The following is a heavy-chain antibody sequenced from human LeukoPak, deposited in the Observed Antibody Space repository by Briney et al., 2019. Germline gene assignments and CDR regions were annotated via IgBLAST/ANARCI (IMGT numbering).Heavy chain of an antibody. Sequence: TSETLSLTCTVSGGSISSGSYYWSWIRQPAGKGLEWIGRIFPGGRTDYNPSFESRVAMSVDTPNNQFSLRLSSVTAADTAVYYCSRGGVYYNFWSGYDYWGQGTLVTVSS. CDR2: IFPGGRT. J-gene: IGHJ4*02. CDR3: SRGGVYYNFWSGYDY. V-gene: IGHV4-61*02. CDR1: GGSISSGSYY. D-gene: IGHD3-3*01.